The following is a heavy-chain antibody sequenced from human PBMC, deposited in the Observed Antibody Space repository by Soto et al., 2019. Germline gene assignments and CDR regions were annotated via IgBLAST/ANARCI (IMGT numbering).Heavy chain of an antibody. J-gene: IGHJ4*02. CDR1: GYSFTSYW. Sequence: GESLKISCKGSGYSFTSYWIGWVRQMPGKGLEWMGIIYPGDSDTRYSPSFQGQVTISADKSISTAYLQWSSLKASDTAMYYCAKDHDEDFGYDLDYFDYWGQGTLVTVSS. CDR2: IYPGDSDT. V-gene: IGHV5-51*01. D-gene: IGHD5-12*01. CDR3: AKDHDEDFGYDLDYFDY.